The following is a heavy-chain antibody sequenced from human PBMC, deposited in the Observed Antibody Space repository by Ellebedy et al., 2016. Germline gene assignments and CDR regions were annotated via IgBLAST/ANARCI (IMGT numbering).Heavy chain of an antibody. CDR2: INPNSGGT. V-gene: IGHV1-2*02. Sequence: ASVKVSXXSSGYTFTGYYMHWVRQAPGQGLEWMGWINPNSGGTNYAQKFQGRVTMTRDTSISTAYMELSRLRSDDTAVYYCARASARIAVAGRVPAYWGQGTLVTVSS. CDR1: GYTFTGYY. D-gene: IGHD6-19*01. CDR3: ARASARIAVAGRVPAY. J-gene: IGHJ4*02.